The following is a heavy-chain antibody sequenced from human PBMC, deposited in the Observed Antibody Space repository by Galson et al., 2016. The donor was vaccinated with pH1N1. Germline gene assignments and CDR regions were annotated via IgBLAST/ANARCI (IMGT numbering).Heavy chain of an antibody. CDR2: TYYRSRWIY. J-gene: IGHJ3*02. D-gene: IGHD1-26*01. CDR3: AREGVTESGRWENAVAI. Sequence: CAISGDSVSSIDAAWNWIRQSTSGGLEWLGRTYYRSRWIYDYAGSVSGRITINPDTSKNQFSLQLSSVTPEDTAVYYYAREGVTESGRWENAVAIWGQGTMVTVS. V-gene: IGHV6-1*01. CDR1: GDSVSSIDAA.